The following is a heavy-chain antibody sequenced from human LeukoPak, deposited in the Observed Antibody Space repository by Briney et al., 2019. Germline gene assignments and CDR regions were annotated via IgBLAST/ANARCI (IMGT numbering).Heavy chain of an antibody. CDR1: GFTVSSNY. D-gene: IGHD4-17*01. J-gene: IGHJ4*02. CDR3: AKEPEIKATVTTNY. V-gene: IGHV3-53*01. CDR2: IYSGGTT. Sequence: GGSLRLSCAASGFTVSSNYMSWVRQAPGKGLEWVSVIYSGGTTYYADSVKGRFTISRDSSKNTMYLQMNSLRAEDTAVYYCAKEPEIKATVTTNYWGQGTLVTVSS.